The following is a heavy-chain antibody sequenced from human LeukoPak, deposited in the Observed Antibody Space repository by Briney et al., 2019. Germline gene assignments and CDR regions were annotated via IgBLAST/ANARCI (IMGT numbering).Heavy chain of an antibody. CDR1: GGSITSTNW. D-gene: IGHD5-18*01. CDR3: ARVLRGYSYDY. CDR2: IFHSGTT. J-gene: IGHJ4*02. V-gene: IGHV4-4*02. Sequence: PSETLSLTCAVSGGSITSTNWWTWVRQPPGKGLEWIGDIFHSGTTNYNPSLKSRVTISLDKSKNRFSLRLTSVTAADTAVYYCARVLRGYSYDYWGQGTLVTVSS.